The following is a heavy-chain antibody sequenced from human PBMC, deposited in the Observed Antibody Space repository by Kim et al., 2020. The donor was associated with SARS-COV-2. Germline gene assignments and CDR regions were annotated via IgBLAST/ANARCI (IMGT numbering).Heavy chain of an antibody. Sequence: SETLSLTCSVSGVYISSYYWSWIRQPPGKGLEWIGHVHYSGSTNYNPSLKSRVSISIDTSKTQFSLKLTSMTAADTAVYYCARVEDSAWHGRYYFDYWG. V-gene: IGHV4-59*01. CDR3: ARVEDSAWHGRYYFDY. CDR1: GVYISSYY. J-gene: IGHJ4*01. D-gene: IGHD5-18*01. CDR2: VHYSGST.